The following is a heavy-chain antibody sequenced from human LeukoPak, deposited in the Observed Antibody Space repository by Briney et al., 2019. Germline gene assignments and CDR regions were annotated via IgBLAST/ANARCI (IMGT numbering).Heavy chain of an antibody. CDR1: GFTFSSYA. CDR3: ARSSWYLLALDH. D-gene: IGHD6-13*01. J-gene: IGHJ5*02. Sequence: GGSLRLSCAASGFTFSSYAMHWVRQAPGKGLEWVAVISYDGSNKYYADSVKGRFTISRDNSKNTLYLQMNSLRAEDTAVYYCARSSWYLLALDHWGQGTLVTVSS. V-gene: IGHV3-30-3*01. CDR2: ISYDGSNK.